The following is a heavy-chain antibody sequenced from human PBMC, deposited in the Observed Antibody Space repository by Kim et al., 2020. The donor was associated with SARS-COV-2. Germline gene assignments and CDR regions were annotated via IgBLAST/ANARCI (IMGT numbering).Heavy chain of an antibody. J-gene: IGHJ3*02. CDR3: ARASETYYYDSSGYLGAFDI. CDR1: GFTVSSNY. D-gene: IGHD3-22*01. V-gene: IGHV3-66*01. Sequence: GGSLRLSCAASGFTVSSNYMSWVRQAPGKGLEWVSVIYSGGSTYYADSVKGRFTISRDNSKNTLYLQMNSLRAEDTAVYYCARASETYYYDSSGYLGAFDIWGQGTMVTVSS. CDR2: IYSGGST.